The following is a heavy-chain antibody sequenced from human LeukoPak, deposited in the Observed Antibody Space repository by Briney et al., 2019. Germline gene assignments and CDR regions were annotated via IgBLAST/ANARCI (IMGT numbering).Heavy chain of an antibody. D-gene: IGHD3-22*01. J-gene: IGHJ4*02. CDR3: ARAVYYYDSGGYYYYYFDY. Sequence: SETLSLTCTVSGGSISSYYWSWIRQAPGKGLEWIGYIYYSGSTNYNPSLKSRVTISVDTSKNQFSLKLSSVTAADTAVYYCARAVYYYDSGGYYYYYFDYWGQGTLVTVSS. CDR2: IYYSGST. V-gene: IGHV4-59*01. CDR1: GGSISSYY.